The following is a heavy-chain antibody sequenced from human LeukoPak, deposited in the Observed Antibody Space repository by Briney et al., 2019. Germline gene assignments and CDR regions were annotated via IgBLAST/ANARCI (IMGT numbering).Heavy chain of an antibody. D-gene: IGHD5-12*01. V-gene: IGHV3-7*01. Sequence: PSETLSLTCAVYGGSFSGYYWNWIRQAPGKGLEWVANIKQDGRQKYYVDSVKGRFTISRDNAKNSLYLQMNSLRAEDTAVYYCARDRWGYSYGGDWGQGTQVTVSS. J-gene: IGHJ4*02. CDR2: IKQDGRQK. CDR3: ARDRWGYSYGGD. CDR1: GGSFSGYY.